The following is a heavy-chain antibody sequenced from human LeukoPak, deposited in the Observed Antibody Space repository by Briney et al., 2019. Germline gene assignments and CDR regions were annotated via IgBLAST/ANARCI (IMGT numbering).Heavy chain of an antibody. CDR1: GGSMNSHY. J-gene: IGHJ3*02. V-gene: IGHV4-59*11. Sequence: SGTLSLTCTVSGGSMNSHYWSWIRQPPGKGLEWLGYISYIGSTNYSPSLKSRVTISVDTSKNQFSLRLSSVTAADTAVYFCAGDQLALNALNIWGQGTMVSVSS. CDR2: ISYIGST. CDR3: AGDQLALNALNI. D-gene: IGHD1-1*01.